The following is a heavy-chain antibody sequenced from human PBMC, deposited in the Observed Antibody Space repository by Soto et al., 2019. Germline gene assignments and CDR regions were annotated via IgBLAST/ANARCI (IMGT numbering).Heavy chain of an antibody. CDR2: IKQDENGK. V-gene: IGHV3-7*02. D-gene: IGHD6-13*01. J-gene: IGHJ4*02. Sequence: EVQLVESGGGLVQPGGSLRLSCEASGFTFSSRWMTWVRQGPGKGLEWVANIKQDENGKDYVDSVKGRFNISRDNAKNSLYLKMHSMRAEDTAVYYCATHDGPAAAGLVLDFWGQGTLVNVSS. CDR3: ATHDGPAAAGLVLDF. CDR1: GFTFSSRW.